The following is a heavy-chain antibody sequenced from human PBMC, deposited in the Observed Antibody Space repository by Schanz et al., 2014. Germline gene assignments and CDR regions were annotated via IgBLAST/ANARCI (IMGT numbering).Heavy chain of an antibody. CDR2: IHYSGST. CDR1: GGSISSYY. J-gene: IGHJ4*02. D-gene: IGHD2-8*01. Sequence: QVQLQESGPGLVKPSETLSLTCTVSGGSISSYYWHWIRQPPGKGLEWIGYIHYSGSTNYNPSLKSRVTTSVDTSKNQFSLKLRSVTAADTAVYYCAREWSSFDYWGQGTLVTVSS. CDR3: AREWSSFDY. V-gene: IGHV4-59*01.